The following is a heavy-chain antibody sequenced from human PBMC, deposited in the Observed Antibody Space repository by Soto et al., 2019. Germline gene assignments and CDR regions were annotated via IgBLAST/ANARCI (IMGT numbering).Heavy chain of an antibody. CDR1: GVSLSTSGEG. J-gene: IGHJ4*02. Sequence: QITLRESGPTLVQPTQTLTLTCTLSGVSLSTSGEGVGWIRQPPGKALEWLALIYWDDDKRFSPSLKSRLALTGDMSKNQLVMPMTDMAPEDTAIYSCAHRQRTVGLGAPFDLWRQGPQVPVSS. CDR2: IYWDDDK. V-gene: IGHV2-5*02. D-gene: IGHD1-26*01. CDR3: AHRQRTVGLGAPFDL.